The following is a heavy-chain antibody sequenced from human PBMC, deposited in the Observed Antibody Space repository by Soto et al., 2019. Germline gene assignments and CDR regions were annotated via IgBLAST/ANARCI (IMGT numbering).Heavy chain of an antibody. CDR2: ISDYNGHT. V-gene: IGHV1-18*01. CDR1: GYSFNTYA. Sequence: QVQLVQSGGEVKRPGASVRVSCKASGYSFNTYAISWVRQAPGQGLEWMGWISDYNGHTDYAQKFQGRVTMTTDTSTNTVSMELRGLTSDDTAVYYCARGRTWGARDVDYWGQGPLVTVSS. CDR3: ARGRTWGARDVDY. D-gene: IGHD3-16*01. J-gene: IGHJ4*02.